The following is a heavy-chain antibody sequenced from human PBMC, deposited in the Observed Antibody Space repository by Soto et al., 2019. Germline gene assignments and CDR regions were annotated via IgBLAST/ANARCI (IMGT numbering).Heavy chain of an antibody. Sequence: EVQLLESGGGLVQPGGSLRLYCAASGFTFSSFAMGWVRQAPGKGLEWVSVINDSGGTTYYADSVKGRFTISRDNSKNTLYLQMNSLRAEDTAVYYCAKDATRSSGWYNFDYWGQGALVTVSS. CDR2: INDSGGTT. D-gene: IGHD6-19*01. CDR1: GFTFSSFA. CDR3: AKDATRSSGWYNFDY. J-gene: IGHJ4*02. V-gene: IGHV3-23*01.